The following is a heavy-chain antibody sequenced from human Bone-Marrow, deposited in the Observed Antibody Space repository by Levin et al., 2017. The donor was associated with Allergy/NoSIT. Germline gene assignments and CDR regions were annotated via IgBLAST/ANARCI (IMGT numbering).Heavy chain of an antibody. Sequence: KISCKASGGTFSSYAISWVRQAPGQGLEWMGGIIPIFGTANYAQKFQGRVTITADESTSTAYMELSSLRSEDTAVYYCARRNTAMRPYYFDYWGQGTLVTVSS. CDR2: IIPIFGTA. D-gene: IGHD5-18*01. J-gene: IGHJ4*02. CDR1: GGTFSSYA. V-gene: IGHV1-69*01. CDR3: ARRNTAMRPYYFDY.